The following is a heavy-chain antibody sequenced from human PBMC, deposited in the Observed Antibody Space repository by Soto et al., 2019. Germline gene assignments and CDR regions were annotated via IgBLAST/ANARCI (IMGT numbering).Heavy chain of an antibody. CDR1: GFTFSSYS. V-gene: IGHV3-48*01. Sequence: EVQLVESGGGLVQPGGSLRLSCEASGFTFSSYSMNWVRQAPGKGLEWVSYISSSSSTIYYADSVKGRFTISRDNAKHALYLQMNSLRAEDTAVYYCARDRASSGGFDPWGQGTLVTVSS. J-gene: IGHJ5*02. CDR3: ARDRASSGGFDP. CDR2: ISSSSSTI.